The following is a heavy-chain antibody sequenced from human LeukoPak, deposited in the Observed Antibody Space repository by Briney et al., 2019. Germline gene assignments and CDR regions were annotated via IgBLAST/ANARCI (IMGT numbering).Heavy chain of an antibody. J-gene: IGHJ6*03. V-gene: IGHV3-21*01. Sequence: GGSLRLSCAASGFTFSSYWMSWVRQAPGKGLEWVSSISSSSTYIYYADSVKGRFTISRDNAKNSLYLQMNSLRAEDTAVYYCAKDATAVIGTVYMDVWGKGTTVTISS. D-gene: IGHD4-11*01. CDR2: ISSSSTYI. CDR3: AKDATAVIGTVYMDV. CDR1: GFTFSSYW.